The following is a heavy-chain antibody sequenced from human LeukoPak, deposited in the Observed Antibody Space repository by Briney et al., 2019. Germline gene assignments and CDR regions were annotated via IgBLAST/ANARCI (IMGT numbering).Heavy chain of an antibody. CDR1: GYTFTSYA. J-gene: IGHJ5*02. Sequence: ASVKVSCKASGYTFTSYAMNWVRQAPGQGLEWMGWINTNTGNPTYAQGFTGRFVFSLDTSVSTAYLQISSLKAEDTAVYYCARALGDVYDILTGPNWFDPWGQGTLVTVSS. CDR2: INTNTGNP. D-gene: IGHD3-9*01. CDR3: ARALGDVYDILTGPNWFDP. V-gene: IGHV7-4-1*02.